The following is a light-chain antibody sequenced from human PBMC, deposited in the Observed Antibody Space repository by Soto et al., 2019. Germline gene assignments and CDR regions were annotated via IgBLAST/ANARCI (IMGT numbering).Light chain of an antibody. CDR3: QAWDSTTSGV. J-gene: IGLJ1*01. Sequence: SYELTQPPSVSVSPGQTASVTCSGDKLGDKYACWYQQKPGQSPVLVIYQDTKRPSGIPERFSGSNSGNTATLTISGTQPMDEADYHCQAWDSTTSGVFGTGTKVTVL. V-gene: IGLV3-1*01. CDR2: QDT. CDR1: KLGDKY.